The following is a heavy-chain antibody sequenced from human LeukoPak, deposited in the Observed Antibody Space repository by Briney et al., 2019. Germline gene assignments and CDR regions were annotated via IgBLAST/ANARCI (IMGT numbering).Heavy chain of an antibody. CDR3: ARWPLDYPLYFDY. J-gene: IGHJ4*02. Sequence: GESLKISCKGSGYIFTSYWIGWVRQLPGKGLEWMGIIYPGDSDTRYSPSFQGQVTISADKSISTAYLQWSSLKASDTAMYYCARWPLDYPLYFDYWGQGTLVTVSS. CDR2: IYPGDSDT. D-gene: IGHD4-11*01. V-gene: IGHV5-51*01. CDR1: GYIFTSYW.